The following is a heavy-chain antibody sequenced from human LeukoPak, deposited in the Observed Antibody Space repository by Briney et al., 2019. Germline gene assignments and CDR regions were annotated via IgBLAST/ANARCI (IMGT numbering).Heavy chain of an antibody. CDR1: GYTFTSYD. CDR3: ARGQQQPVLVWDYYYYYGMDV. CDR2: MNPNSGNT. J-gene: IGHJ6*02. D-gene: IGHD6-13*01. Sequence: ASVKVSCKASGYTFTSYDINWVRQATEQGLEWMGWMNPNSGNTGYAQKFQGRVTMTRNTSISTAYMELSSLRSEDTAVYYCARGQQQPVLVWDYYYYYGMDVWGQGTTVTVSS. V-gene: IGHV1-8*01.